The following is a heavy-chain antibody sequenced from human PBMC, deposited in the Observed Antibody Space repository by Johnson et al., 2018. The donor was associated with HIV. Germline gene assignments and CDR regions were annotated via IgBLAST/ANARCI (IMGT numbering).Heavy chain of an antibody. CDR2: INWNGGNT. J-gene: IGHJ3*01. CDR3: ARVIGYDNNGKAVDV. D-gene: IGHD3-22*01. CDR1: GFTFDDYG. Sequence: VQLVESGGGVVRPGGSLRLSCAASGFTFDDYGMSWVRQAPGKGLEWVSGINWNGGNTGYADSVKDRFTISRDNAKNSLYLQMNSLRVEDTALYYCARVIGYDNNGKAVDVWGQGTMVTVSS. V-gene: IGHV3-20*04.